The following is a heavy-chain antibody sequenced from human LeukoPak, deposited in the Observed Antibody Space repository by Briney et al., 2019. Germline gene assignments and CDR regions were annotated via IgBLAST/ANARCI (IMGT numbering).Heavy chain of an antibody. CDR3: AKPPCSGGSCYSSP. CDR2: ISGSGGST. V-gene: IGHV3-23*01. D-gene: IGHD2-15*01. CDR1: GFTFSSYA. J-gene: IGHJ5*02. Sequence: GGSLRLSCAASGFTFSSYAMSWVRQAPGKGLEWVSAISGSGGSTYYADSVKGRFTISRDNSKNTLYLQMNSLRAEDTAVYYCAKPPCSGGSCYSSPWGQGTLVTVSS.